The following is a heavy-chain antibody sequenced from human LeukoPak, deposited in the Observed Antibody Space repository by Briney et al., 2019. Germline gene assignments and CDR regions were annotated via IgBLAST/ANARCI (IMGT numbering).Heavy chain of an antibody. J-gene: IGHJ4*02. CDR1: GGSISSSSYS. D-gene: IGHD1-26*01. CDR2: IYYSGST. CDR3: ARLDSGSYYIGY. Sequence: SETLSLTCTVSGGSISSSSYSWGWIRQPPGKGLEWIGSIYYSGSTYYNPSLKSRVTISVDTSKNQFSLKLSSVTAADTAVYYCARLDSGSYYIGYWGQGTLVTVSS. V-gene: IGHV4-39*01.